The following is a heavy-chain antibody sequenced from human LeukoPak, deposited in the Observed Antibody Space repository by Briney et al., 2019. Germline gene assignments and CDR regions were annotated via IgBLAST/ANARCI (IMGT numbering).Heavy chain of an antibody. CDR1: GYTFTSYD. V-gene: IGHV1-8*01. CDR3: VGGAPNWGFDF. D-gene: IGHD7-27*01. CDR2: MSPSTGNT. Sequence: ASVKVSFKASGYTFTSYDINWVRQATGQGFEWMGWMSPSTGNTGYAQKFQGRVTMTRYTSVSTAYMELSSLRSEDAAVYYCVGGAPNWGFDFWGQGTLVTVSS. J-gene: IGHJ4*02.